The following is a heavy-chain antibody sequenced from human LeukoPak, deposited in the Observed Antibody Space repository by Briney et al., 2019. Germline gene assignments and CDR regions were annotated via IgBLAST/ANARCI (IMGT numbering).Heavy chain of an antibody. J-gene: IGHJ4*02. CDR2: IYYSGST. V-gene: IGHV4-59*12. D-gene: IGHD6-13*01. Sequence: SETLSLTCTVSGGSISSYYWSWIRQPPGKGLEWIGYIYYSGSTNYNPSLKSRVTISVDTSKNQFSLKLSSVTAADTAVYYCARDIGGSRGVDYWGQGTLVTVSS. CDR1: GGSISSYY. CDR3: ARDIGGSRGVDY.